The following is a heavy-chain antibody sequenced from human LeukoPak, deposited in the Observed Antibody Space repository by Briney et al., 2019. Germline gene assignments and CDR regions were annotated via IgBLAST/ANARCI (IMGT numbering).Heavy chain of an antibody. CDR1: GYTFTGYY. D-gene: IGHD1-26*01. Sequence: ASVKVSCKASGYTFTGYYMHWVRQAPGQGLEWMGRINPNSGGTNHAQKFQGRVTMTRDTSISTAYMELSRLRSDDTAVYYCARDGEEWELPTFDYWGQGTLVTVSS. CDR3: ARDGEEWELPTFDY. CDR2: INPNSGGT. V-gene: IGHV1-2*06. J-gene: IGHJ4*02.